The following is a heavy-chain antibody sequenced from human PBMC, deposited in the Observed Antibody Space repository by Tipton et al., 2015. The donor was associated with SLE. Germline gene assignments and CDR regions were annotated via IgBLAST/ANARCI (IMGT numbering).Heavy chain of an antibody. J-gene: IGHJ1*01. Sequence: TLSLTCTVSGGSISSYYWSWIRQPPGKGLEWIGYIYYSGSTNYNPSHKSRVTISVDTSKNQFSLKLSSGTAADTAVYYGARDRGRGYFQHWGQGTLVTVSS. CDR2: IYYSGST. CDR3: ARDRGRGYFQH. V-gene: IGHV4-59*01. D-gene: IGHD3-10*01. CDR1: GGSISSYY.